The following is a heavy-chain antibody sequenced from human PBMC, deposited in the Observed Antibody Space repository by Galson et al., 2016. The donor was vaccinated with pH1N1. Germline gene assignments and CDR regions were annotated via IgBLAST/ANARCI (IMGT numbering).Heavy chain of an antibody. V-gene: IGHV4-61*02. CDR2: IYISGST. Sequence: TLSLTCTVSGGSISTATYFWRWIRQPAGKGLEWIGRIYISGSTNYNPSRKSRVTISVDTSKNQLSLKLSSVTAADTAVYYCARETLVVAGLDHWGQGTLVTVSS. J-gene: IGHJ4*02. CDR1: GGSISTATYF. D-gene: IGHD2-15*01. CDR3: ARETLVVAGLDH.